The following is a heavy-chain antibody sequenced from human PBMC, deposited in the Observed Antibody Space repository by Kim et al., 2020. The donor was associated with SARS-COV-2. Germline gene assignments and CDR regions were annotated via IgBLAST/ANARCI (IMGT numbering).Heavy chain of an antibody. CDR3: PRAGYCTDGICYRDYYYY. J-gene: IGHJ6*01. CDR2: INAANGYT. V-gene: IGHV1-3*01. Sequence: ASVKVSCVASGYIFTNYGIHWVRQAPGQRLEWLGWINAANGYTEYSQKFQVRVTITRDTSASTAYMELSSLRSEDTAVYFCPRAGYCTDGICYRDYYYY. D-gene: IGHD2-8*01. CDR1: GYIFTNYG.